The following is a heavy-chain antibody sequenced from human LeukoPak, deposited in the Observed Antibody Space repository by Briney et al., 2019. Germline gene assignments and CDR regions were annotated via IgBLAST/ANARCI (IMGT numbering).Heavy chain of an antibody. D-gene: IGHD5-18*01. CDR3: VRDLGVDTSMIFFDY. Sequence: GASVKVSCKASGYTFTDFGVNWVRQAPGQGLEWMGWISAYNGNTNYVQKFQGRVTMTTDISTSTAYLELRSLRSDDTAVFYCVRDLGVDTSMIFFDYWGQGTRVTVSS. V-gene: IGHV1-18*01. CDR1: GYTFTDFG. CDR2: ISAYNGNT. J-gene: IGHJ4*02.